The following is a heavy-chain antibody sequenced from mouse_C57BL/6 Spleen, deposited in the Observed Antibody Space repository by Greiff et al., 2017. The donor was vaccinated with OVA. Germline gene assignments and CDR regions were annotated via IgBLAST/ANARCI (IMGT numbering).Heavy chain of an antibody. CDR3: ARARDYDAFYYFDY. D-gene: IGHD2-4*01. J-gene: IGHJ2*01. CDR2: IYPGDGDT. V-gene: IGHV1-82*01. Sequence: VKLQESGPELVKPGASVKISCKASGYAFSSSWMNWVKQRPGKGLEWIGRIYPGDGDTNYNGKFKGKATLTADKSSSTAYMQLSSLTSEDSAVYFCARARDYDAFYYFDYWGQGTTLTVSS. CDR1: GYAFSSSW.